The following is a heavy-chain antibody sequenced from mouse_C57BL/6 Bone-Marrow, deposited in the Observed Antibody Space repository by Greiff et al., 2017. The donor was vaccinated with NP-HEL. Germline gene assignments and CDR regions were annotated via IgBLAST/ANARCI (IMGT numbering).Heavy chain of an antibody. CDR1: GYAFSSSW. J-gene: IGHJ3*01. CDR2: ISPGAGDT. Sequence: VQLQQSGPELVKPGASVKISCKASGYAFSSSWMNWVKQRPGKGLEWLGRISPGAGDTYYNGKFKGKATLTADKSSSTAYMQLSSLTSEDAAVDFCARRGDLPWFADWGQGTLVTVSA. V-gene: IGHV1-82*01. D-gene: IGHD2-1*01. CDR3: ARRGDLPWFAD.